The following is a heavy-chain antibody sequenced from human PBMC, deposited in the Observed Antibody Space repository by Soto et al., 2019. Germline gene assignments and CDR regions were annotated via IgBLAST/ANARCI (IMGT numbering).Heavy chain of an antibody. CDR3: VRRAGGAVVWYYDL. V-gene: IGHV3-23*01. D-gene: IGHD2-21*01. Sequence: EVQLLESGGGLVQRGGSLRLSCAASGFIFNNYAMTWVRQAPGKGLEWVARVSGRGGSAYYADSVKGRLTISRDNSNNTLYLQMTNVRGEDTAVYYCVRRAGGAVVWYYDLWGRGTLVRVFS. CDR1: GFIFNNYA. J-gene: IGHJ2*01. CDR2: VSGRGGSA.